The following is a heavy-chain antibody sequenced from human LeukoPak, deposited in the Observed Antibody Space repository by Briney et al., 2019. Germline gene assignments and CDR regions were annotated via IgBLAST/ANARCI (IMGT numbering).Heavy chain of an antibody. V-gene: IGHV4-30-4*01. Sequence: SETLSLTCTVSGGSISSGDYYWSWIRQPPGKGLEWIGYIYYSGSTYYNPSLKSRVTISVDTSKNQFSLKLSSVTAEDTAVYYCAKDRGWFGGSLANFDCWGQGTLVTVSS. J-gene: IGHJ4*02. CDR1: GGSISSGDYY. CDR2: IYYSGST. CDR3: AKDRGWFGGSLANFDC. D-gene: IGHD3-10*01.